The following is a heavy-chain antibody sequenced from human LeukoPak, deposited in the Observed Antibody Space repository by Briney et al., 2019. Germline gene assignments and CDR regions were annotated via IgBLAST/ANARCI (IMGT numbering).Heavy chain of an antibody. D-gene: IGHD1-1*01. CDR2: SSAYNGNT. CDR1: GYTFTSYG. J-gene: IGHJ4*02. V-gene: IGHV1-18*01. CDR3: ARGTYNDY. Sequence: ASVKVSCMDSGYTFTSYGIRWVRQTPGQGLEWMGWSSAYNGNTNYTQKLQGRVNMTTDTSTSTAYMELRSLRSDNTAVYFCARGTYNDYWGQGTLVTVSS.